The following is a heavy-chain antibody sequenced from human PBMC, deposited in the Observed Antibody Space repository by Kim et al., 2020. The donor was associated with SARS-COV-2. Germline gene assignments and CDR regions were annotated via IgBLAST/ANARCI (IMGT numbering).Heavy chain of an antibody. Sequence: SETLSLTCTVSGYSISSGYYWGWIRQPPGKGLEWIGSIYHSGSTYYNPSLKSRVTISVDTSKNQFSLKLSSVTAADTAVYYCASEGVVVAATLGVVYWGQGTLVTVSS. CDR3: ASEGVVVAATLGVVY. CDR2: IYHSGST. D-gene: IGHD2-15*01. CDR1: GYSISSGYY. J-gene: IGHJ4*02. V-gene: IGHV4-38-2*02.